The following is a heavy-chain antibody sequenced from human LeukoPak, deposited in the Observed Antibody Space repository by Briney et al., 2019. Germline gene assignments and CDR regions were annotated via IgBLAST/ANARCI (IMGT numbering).Heavy chain of an antibody. CDR1: GGSISSYY. J-gene: IGHJ4*02. CDR2: FYYSGST. V-gene: IGHV4-59*01. CDR3: ARGPGGYSYGYYFDY. Sequence: PSETLSLTCAVSGGSISSYYWSWIRQPPGKGLEWIWFFYYSGSTNYNPSLKSRVTISVDTSKNHFSLKLSSVTAADTAVYYCARGPGGYSYGYYFDYWGQGTLVTVSS. D-gene: IGHD5-18*01.